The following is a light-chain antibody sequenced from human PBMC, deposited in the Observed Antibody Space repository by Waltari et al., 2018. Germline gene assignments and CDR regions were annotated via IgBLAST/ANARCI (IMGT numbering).Light chain of an antibody. V-gene: IGKV3-11*01. CDR3: LQRSNGRGT. J-gene: IGKJ4*01. CDR1: QSVSTF. Sequence: EIVFTQSPATLSLSPGERATLSCRASQSVSTFLAWYQQKPGQAPRLLLYDASYRASGIPARFSGSGSGTDFTLTISSLEPEDFSVYYCLQRSNGRGTFGGGTRVEIK. CDR2: DAS.